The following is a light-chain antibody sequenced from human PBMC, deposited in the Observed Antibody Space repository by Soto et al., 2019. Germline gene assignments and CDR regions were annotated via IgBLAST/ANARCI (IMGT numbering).Light chain of an antibody. V-gene: IGKV3-20*01. J-gene: IGKJ5*01. CDR3: QQYNSWPIT. CDR2: GAS. CDR1: QSVSSSY. Sequence: ENVLTQSPGTLSLSPGGRATLSCRASQSVSSSYLTWYQQKPGQAPRLLIYGASSRATGVPDRFSGSGSGTDFTLTISRLEPEDFAVYYCQQYNSWPITFGQGTRL.